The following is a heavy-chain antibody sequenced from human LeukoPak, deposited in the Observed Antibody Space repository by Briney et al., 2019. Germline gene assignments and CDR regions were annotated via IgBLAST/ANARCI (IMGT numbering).Heavy chain of an antibody. J-gene: IGHJ3*02. Sequence: PGGSLRLSCAASGFTFSSYEMYWVRQAPGKGLEWVSYISSSGSTIYYADSVKGRFTISRDNAKNSLYLQMNSLRAEDTAVYYCARLVSGYSYGHDAFDIWGQGTMVTVSS. CDR1: GFTFSSYE. D-gene: IGHD5-18*01. V-gene: IGHV3-48*03. CDR3: ARLVSGYSYGHDAFDI. CDR2: ISSSGSTI.